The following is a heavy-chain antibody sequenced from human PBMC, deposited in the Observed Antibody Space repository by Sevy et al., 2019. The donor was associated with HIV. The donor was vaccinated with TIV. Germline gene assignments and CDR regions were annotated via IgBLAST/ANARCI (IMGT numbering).Heavy chain of an antibody. CDR2: INHSGST. CDR1: GGSFSGYY. V-gene: IGHV4-34*01. CDR3: ARGRDDFWSGYFRSDYYHYYMDV. D-gene: IGHD3-3*01. J-gene: IGHJ6*03. Sequence: SETLSLTCAVYGGSFSGYYWSWIRQPPGKGLEWIGEINHSGSTNYNPSLKSRVTISVDTSKNQFSLKLSSVTAADTAVYYCARGRDDFWSGYFRSDYYHYYMDVWGKGTTVTVSS.